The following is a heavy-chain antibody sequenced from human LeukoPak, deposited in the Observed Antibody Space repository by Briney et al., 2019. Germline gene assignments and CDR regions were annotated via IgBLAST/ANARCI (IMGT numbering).Heavy chain of an antibody. CDR1: GYSFTSYW. Sequence: GESLKISCGGSGYSFTSYWIGWVRQMPGKGLEWMWIIYPGHSDTRYSPSFQGQVTISADRSISTAYLQWSSLKASDTAMYYCARGEMPTILDYWGQGTLVTVSS. D-gene: IGHD5-24*01. J-gene: IGHJ4*02. CDR3: ARGEMPTILDY. CDR2: IYPGHSDT. V-gene: IGHV5-51*01.